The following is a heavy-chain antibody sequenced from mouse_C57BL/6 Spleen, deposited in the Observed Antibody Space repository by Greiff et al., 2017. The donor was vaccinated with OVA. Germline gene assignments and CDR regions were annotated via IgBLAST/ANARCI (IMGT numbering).Heavy chain of an antibody. D-gene: IGHD1-1*01. CDR3: ARSGLLTTVVATGDY. J-gene: IGHJ2*01. CDR2: INPYNGGT. Sequence: EVQLQQSGPVLVKPGASVKMSCKASGYTFTDYYMNWVKQSHGKSLEWIGVINPYNGGTSYNQKFKGKATLTVDKSSSTAYMELNSLTSEDSAVYYCARSGLLTTVVATGDYWGQGTTLTVSS. CDR1: GYTFTDYY. V-gene: IGHV1-19*01.